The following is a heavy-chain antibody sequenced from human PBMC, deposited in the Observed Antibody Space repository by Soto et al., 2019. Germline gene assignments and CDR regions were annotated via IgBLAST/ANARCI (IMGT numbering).Heavy chain of an antibody. J-gene: IGHJ3*02. Sequence: QVQLQESGPGLVKPSETLSLTCTVSGGSISSYYWSWIRQPPGKGLEWIGYIYYSGSTNYNPSLKSRVTISVDTSTNQFSLKLSSVTAADTSVYYCARDLGYCSGGSCYSGAFDIWGQGTMVTVSS. D-gene: IGHD2-15*01. CDR1: GGSISSYY. CDR3: ARDLGYCSGGSCYSGAFDI. V-gene: IGHV4-59*01. CDR2: IYYSGST.